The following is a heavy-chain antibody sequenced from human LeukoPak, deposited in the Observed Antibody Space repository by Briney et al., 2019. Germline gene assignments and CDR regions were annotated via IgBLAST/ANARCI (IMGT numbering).Heavy chain of an antibody. D-gene: IGHD3-16*01. CDR2: ISYSGST. Sequence: SETLSLTCTVSGGSIRSYYWSWIRQPPGKGVECIGYISYSGSTNYNPSLKSRVTISVDTSKNQFPLKLSSVTAADTAVYYCARHRPGERRFDPWGQGTLVTVSS. J-gene: IGHJ5*02. CDR3: ARHRPGERRFDP. CDR1: GGSIRSYY. V-gene: IGHV4-59*08.